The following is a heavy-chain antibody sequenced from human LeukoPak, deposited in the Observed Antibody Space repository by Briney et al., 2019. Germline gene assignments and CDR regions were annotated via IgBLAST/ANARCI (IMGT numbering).Heavy chain of an antibody. CDR1: GFTFISYY. Sequence: GGSLRLACAAAGFTFISYYMSCVRQAPGEGRGLLANIKQDGYEKHYVDSVKGRLTISRDKATSSLYMQMNRLRAEDTAVYYRETPPRGSEYSVFDSWGQGTQVTVSS. J-gene: IGHJ4*02. V-gene: IGHV3-7*01. CDR3: ETPPRGSEYSVFDS. CDR2: IKQDGYEK. D-gene: IGHD3-10*01.